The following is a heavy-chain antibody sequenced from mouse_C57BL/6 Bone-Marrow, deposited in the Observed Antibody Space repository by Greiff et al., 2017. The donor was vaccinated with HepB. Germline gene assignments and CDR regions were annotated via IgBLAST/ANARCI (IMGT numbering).Heavy chain of an antibody. CDR1: GYAFSSSW. D-gene: IGHD1-1*01. CDR2: IYPGDGDT. Sequence: VQLVESGPELVKPGASVKISCKASGYAFSSSWMNWVKQRPGKGLEGIGRIYPGDGDTNYNGKFKGKATLTADKSSSTAYMQLSSLTSEDSAVYFCARYYYGSSYWYFDVWGTGTTVTVSS. J-gene: IGHJ1*03. CDR3: ARYYYGSSYWYFDV. V-gene: IGHV1-82*01.